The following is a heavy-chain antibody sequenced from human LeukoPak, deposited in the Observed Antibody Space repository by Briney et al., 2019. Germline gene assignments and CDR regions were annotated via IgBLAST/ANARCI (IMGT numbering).Heavy chain of an antibody. D-gene: IGHD3-9*01. CDR3: AQNWLTDAFDI. V-gene: IGHV3-30*03. Sequence: PGGSLRLSCEASGFTFSSYGMHWVRQAPGKGLEWVAVISYDGSNKYYADSVKGRFTISRDNSKNTLYLQMNSLRAEDTAVYYCAQNWLTDAFDIWGQGTMVTVSS. CDR1: GFTFSSYG. J-gene: IGHJ3*02. CDR2: ISYDGSNK.